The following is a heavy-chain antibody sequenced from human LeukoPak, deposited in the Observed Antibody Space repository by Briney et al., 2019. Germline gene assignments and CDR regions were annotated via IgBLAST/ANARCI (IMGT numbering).Heavy chain of an antibody. CDR2: ISYSGST. CDR1: GSSINSYY. Sequence: SETLSLTCTVSGSSINSYYWSWIRQPPGKGLEWIGYISYSGSTNFNPSLRSRVTISVDTSKNYLSLKLSSVTAADTAVYYCARHGGRGYSGYDMEYFQHWGQGTLVTVSS. J-gene: IGHJ1*01. D-gene: IGHD5-12*01. V-gene: IGHV4-59*08. CDR3: ARHGGRGYSGYDMEYFQH.